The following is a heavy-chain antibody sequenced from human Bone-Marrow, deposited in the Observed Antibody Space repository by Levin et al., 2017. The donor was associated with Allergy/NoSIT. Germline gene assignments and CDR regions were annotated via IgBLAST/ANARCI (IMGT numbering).Heavy chain of an antibody. CDR2: IRRRAFGGTT. CDR3: VDLGRGYFG. J-gene: IGHJ4*02. CDR1: GFTFGDFA. Sequence: GESLKISCAGSGFTFGDFALSWFRQTPGKGLEWVGFIRRRAFGGTTKYAASVTGRFTISRDDSVNSVYLEMSSLRTEDTAVYSCVDLGRGYFGWGPGTLVTVSS. D-gene: IGHD2/OR15-2a*01. V-gene: IGHV3-49*03.